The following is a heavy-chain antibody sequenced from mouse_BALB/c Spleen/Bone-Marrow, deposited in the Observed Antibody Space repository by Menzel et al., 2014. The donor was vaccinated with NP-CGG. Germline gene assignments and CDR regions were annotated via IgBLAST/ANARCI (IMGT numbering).Heavy chain of an antibody. CDR3: ARQRDGSYAMDY. J-gene: IGHJ4*01. D-gene: IGHD2-3*01. CDR2: ISSGGSYT. V-gene: IGHV5-9-3*01. Sequence: DVMLVESGGGLVKPGGPLKLSCAASGFTFSSYAMSWVRQTPEKRLEWVATISSGGSYTYYPDSVKGRFTISRDNAKNTLYLQMSSLRSEDTAMYYCARQRDGSYAMDYWGQGTSVTVSS. CDR1: GFTFSSYA.